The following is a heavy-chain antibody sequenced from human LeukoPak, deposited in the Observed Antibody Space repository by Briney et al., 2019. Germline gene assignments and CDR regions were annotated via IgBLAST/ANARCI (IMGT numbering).Heavy chain of an antibody. CDR1: GGSFSGYY. J-gene: IGHJ4*02. CDR3: AKGSYSYAHVDFDY. CDR2: ISGSGGST. D-gene: IGHD5-18*01. Sequence: ETLSLTCTVYGGSFSGYYWSWVRQAPGKGLEWVSAISGSGGSTYYADSVKGRFTISRDNSKNTLYLQMNSLRAEDTAVYYCAKGSYSYAHVDFDYWGQGTLVTVSS. V-gene: IGHV3-23*01.